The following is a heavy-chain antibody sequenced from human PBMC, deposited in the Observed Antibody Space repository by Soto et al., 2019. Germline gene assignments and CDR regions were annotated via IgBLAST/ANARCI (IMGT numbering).Heavy chain of an antibody. Sequence: QVQLVESGGGLVKPGGSLRLSCAASGFTFGDYYMSWIRQAPGKGLEWVSYISSSGSSTYYVDSVRGRFTISRDKAKNARYQQMDSLGAEDTAVYYWARAAAARPAAGYWGQGTLVTVSS. D-gene: IGHD6-6*01. J-gene: IGHJ4*02. V-gene: IGHV3-11*01. CDR3: ARAAAARPAAGY. CDR1: GFTFGDYY. CDR2: ISSSGSST.